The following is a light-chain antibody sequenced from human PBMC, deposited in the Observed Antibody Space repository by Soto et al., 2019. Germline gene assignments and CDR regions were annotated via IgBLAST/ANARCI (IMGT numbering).Light chain of an antibody. CDR1: QSISYY. V-gene: IGKV1-39*01. J-gene: IGKJ4*01. CDR2: AAS. Sequence: DIQMTQSPSSLSASVGDRVTITCRASQSISYYLNWYQQKPGKAPKFLIYAASSLQSGVPSRFSGSGSGTDFTLTITSLQPEDFATYYCQQVKTYPRTFGGGTKVDIK. CDR3: QQVKTYPRT.